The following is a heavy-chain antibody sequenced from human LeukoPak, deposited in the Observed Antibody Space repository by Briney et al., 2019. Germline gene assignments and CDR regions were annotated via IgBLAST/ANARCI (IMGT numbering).Heavy chain of an antibody. CDR2: FDLSDSYT. D-gene: IGHD3-10*01. Sequence: GESPRISCKGSGYSFTGYCISWGPQIPGKGLGGGGRFDLSDSYTNYSPSFQGHVTISADKSISTAYLQWSSLKASDTAMYYCARHRDYYGSGSYYGMDVWGKGTTVTVSS. J-gene: IGHJ6*04. CDR3: ARHRDYYGSGSYYGMDV. V-gene: IGHV5-10-1*01. CDR1: GYSFTGYC.